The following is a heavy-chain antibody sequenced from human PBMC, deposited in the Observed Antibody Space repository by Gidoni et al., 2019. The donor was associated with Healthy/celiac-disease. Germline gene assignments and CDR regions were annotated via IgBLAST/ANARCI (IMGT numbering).Heavy chain of an antibody. CDR1: GYTFTGSY. J-gene: IGHJ6*02. CDR2: INPNSGGT. D-gene: IGHD4-4*01. Sequence: QVQLVQSGAEVKKPGAAVKVSCKASGYTFTGSYMHWVRQAPGQGLEWMGWINPNSGGTNYAHKFQGWVTMTRDTSISTASMELSRLRSDDTAVYYCARERVVLWGFGNTVTTSYGMDVWGQGTTVTVSS. CDR3: ARERVVLWGFGNTVTTSYGMDV. V-gene: IGHV1-2*04.